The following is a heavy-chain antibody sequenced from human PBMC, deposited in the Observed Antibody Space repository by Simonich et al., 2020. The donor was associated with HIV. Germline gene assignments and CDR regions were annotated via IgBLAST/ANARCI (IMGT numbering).Heavy chain of an antibody. D-gene: IGHD2-15*01. V-gene: IGHV4-34*01. Sequence: QVQLQQWGAGLLKPAETLSLTCAVYGRSFSGYYWSWIRQPPGKGLEWIGEINHSGITNYNPSLKSRIAMSRDTSKNQSSLKLSSVTAADTAVYYCARHVAGADIDYWGQGTLVTVSS. J-gene: IGHJ4*02. CDR3: ARHVAGADIDY. CDR2: INHSGIT. CDR1: GRSFSGYY.